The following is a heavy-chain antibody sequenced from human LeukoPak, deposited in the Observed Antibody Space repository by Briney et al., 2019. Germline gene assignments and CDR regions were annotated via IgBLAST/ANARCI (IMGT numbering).Heavy chain of an antibody. V-gene: IGHV3-30*02. Sequence: PGGSLRLSCAASGFTFNSYGMHWVRQAPGKGLEWVAFIRYDGSNKYYTDSVKGRFTISRDNSKNTLYLQMNSLRAEDTAVYYCAKVYCVGHCYTDPPDDYWGQGTLVTVSS. D-gene: IGHD2-2*02. CDR3: AKVYCVGHCYTDPPDDY. CDR1: GFTFNSYG. CDR2: IRYDGSNK. J-gene: IGHJ4*02.